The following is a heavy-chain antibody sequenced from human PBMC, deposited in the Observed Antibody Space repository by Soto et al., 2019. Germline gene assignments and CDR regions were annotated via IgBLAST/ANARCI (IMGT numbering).Heavy chain of an antibody. D-gene: IGHD3-10*01. CDR1: GFTFSEYY. V-gene: IGHV3-11*05. CDR2: ISSYSTYT. J-gene: IGHJ6*02. CDR3: VRSPFHGSGRYGMDV. Sequence: QAQLVESGGGLVKPGGSLRLSCAASGFTFSEYYMTWIRQAPGKGLEWVSYISSYSTYTNYADSVKGRFTISRDNAKNSLYLQMNSLRADDTAVYYCVRSPFHGSGRYGMDVWGQGTSVTVSS.